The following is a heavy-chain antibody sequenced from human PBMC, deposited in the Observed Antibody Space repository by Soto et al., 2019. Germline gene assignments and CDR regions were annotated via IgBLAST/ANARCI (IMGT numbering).Heavy chain of an antibody. V-gene: IGHV5-51*01. CDR1: GYSVTSYW. D-gene: IGHD3-10*01. CDR3: ARHHYYGSGSYPTNWFGP. J-gene: IGHJ5*02. CDR2: IYPGDSDT. Sequence: PGESLKISCKGSGYSVTSYWIGWVRQMPGKGLEWMGIIYPGDSDTRYSPSFQGQVTISADKSISTAYLQWSSLKASDTAMYYCARHHYYGSGSYPTNWFGPWGQGTLVTVSS.